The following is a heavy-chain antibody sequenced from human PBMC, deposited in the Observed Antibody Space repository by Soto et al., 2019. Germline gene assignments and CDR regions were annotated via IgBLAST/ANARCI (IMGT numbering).Heavy chain of an antibody. Sequence: GGSLRLSCAASGFTFSSYAMSWVLKAPGKGLEWVSGISGSGDSTYYADSVKGRFTISRDNSKNTLYLQMNSLRAEDTAVYYCAKGVPGIAVAGTGYFQHWGQGT. CDR2: ISGSGDST. V-gene: IGHV3-23*01. D-gene: IGHD6-19*01. J-gene: IGHJ1*01. CDR1: GFTFSSYA. CDR3: AKGVPGIAVAGTGYFQH.